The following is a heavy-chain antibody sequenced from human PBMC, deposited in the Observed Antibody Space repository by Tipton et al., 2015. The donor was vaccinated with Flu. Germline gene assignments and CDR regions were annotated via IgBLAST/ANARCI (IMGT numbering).Heavy chain of an antibody. CDR3: ARDNFLQSGATRPYYYYGMDV. J-gene: IGHJ6*02. D-gene: IGHD1-26*01. V-gene: IGHV4-59*01. CDR1: GGSINSYY. Sequence: TLSLTCTVSGGSINSYYWSWIRQPPGKGLEWIGNIYYSGSTDYNPSLKSRVTISINTSKNQFSLRLSSVTAADTAVYYCARDNFLQSGATRPYYYYGMDVWGQGTAVTVSS. CDR2: IYYSGST.